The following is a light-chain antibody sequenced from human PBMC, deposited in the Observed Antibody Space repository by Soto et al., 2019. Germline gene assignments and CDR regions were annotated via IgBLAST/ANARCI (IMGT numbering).Light chain of an antibody. CDR3: QQYGSSPGT. Sequence: EIVLTQSPGTLSLSPGEGATLSCRASQSVSSSYLAWYQQKPGQAPRLLIYGASSRATGIPDRLSGSGSGTDFTLTISILEPEDFAVYYCQQYGSSPGTFGQVTKVEIK. J-gene: IGKJ1*01. CDR2: GAS. CDR1: QSVSSSY. V-gene: IGKV3-20*01.